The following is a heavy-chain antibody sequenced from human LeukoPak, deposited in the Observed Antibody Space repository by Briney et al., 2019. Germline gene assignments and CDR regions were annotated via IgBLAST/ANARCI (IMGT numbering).Heavy chain of an antibody. CDR1: GFTFSHFW. CDR2: INGGGGGGT. Sequence: GGSLRLSCAASGFTFSHFWMSWVRQAPGKGLEWVSGINGGGGGGTFHADSVRGRFTISRDNSKNTLYLQMSSLRAEDTAVYYCAASLPNIVVVPAAKGPFGSWGQGTLVTVSS. D-gene: IGHD2-2*01. J-gene: IGHJ5*02. V-gene: IGHV3-23*01. CDR3: AASLPNIVVVPAAKGPFGS.